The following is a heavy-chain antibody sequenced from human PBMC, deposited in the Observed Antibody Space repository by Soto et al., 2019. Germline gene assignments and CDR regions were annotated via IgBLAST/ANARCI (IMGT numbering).Heavy chain of an antibody. Sequence: ASVKVSCKASGYSFTTSYMHWVRQAPGQGLEWMGIINANGGTTNYAQKFQGRVTVTRDTSTSTVYMELSSLRSDDTAVYFCARGLYGDEIDPWGQGTLVTVSS. CDR2: INANGGTT. CDR1: GYSFTTSY. J-gene: IGHJ5*02. CDR3: ARGLYGDEIDP. V-gene: IGHV1-46*03. D-gene: IGHD4-17*01.